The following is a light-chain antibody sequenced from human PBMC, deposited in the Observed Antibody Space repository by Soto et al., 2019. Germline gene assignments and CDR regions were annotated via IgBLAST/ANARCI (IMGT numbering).Light chain of an antibody. CDR2: AAS. Sequence: DIQMTQSPSSLSASVGDTVTITCRASQGISKYLAWYQQKPGQVPNLLIYAASTLQSGVPSRFSGSGSGTDFTLSISSLRPEDVATYYCQKYNNAPRTFGQSTKVEI. J-gene: IGKJ1*01. CDR3: QKYNNAPRT. CDR1: QGISKY. V-gene: IGKV1-27*01.